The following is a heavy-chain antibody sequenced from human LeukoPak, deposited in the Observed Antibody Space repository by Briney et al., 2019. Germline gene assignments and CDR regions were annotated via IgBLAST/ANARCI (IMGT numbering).Heavy chain of an antibody. J-gene: IGHJ5*02. CDR2: INPNSGGT. CDR1: GGTFSSYT. Sequence: ASVKVSCKASGGTFSSYTISWVRQAPGQGLEWMGRINPNSGGTNYAQKFQGRVTMTRDTSISTAYMELSRLRSDDTAVYYCARGDYGDYAFDPWGQGTLVTVSS. CDR3: ARGDYGDYAFDP. V-gene: IGHV1-2*06. D-gene: IGHD4-17*01.